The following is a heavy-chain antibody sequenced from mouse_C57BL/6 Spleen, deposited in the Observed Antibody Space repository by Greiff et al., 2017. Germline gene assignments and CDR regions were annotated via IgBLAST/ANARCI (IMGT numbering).Heavy chain of an antibody. D-gene: IGHD2-10*02. V-gene: IGHV1-64*01. CDR1: GYTFTSYW. J-gene: IGHJ2*01. CDR3: AREGVWSYYFDY. CDR2: IHPNSGST. Sequence: QVQLKQPGAELVKPGASVKLSCKASGYTFTSYWMHWVKQRPGQGLEWIGMIHPNSGSTNYNEKFKSKATLAVDKSSSTAYMQLSSLTSEDSAVYYCAREGVWSYYFDYWGQGTTLTVSS.